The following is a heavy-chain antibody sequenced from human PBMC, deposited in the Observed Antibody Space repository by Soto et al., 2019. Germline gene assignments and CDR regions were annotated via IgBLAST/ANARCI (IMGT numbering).Heavy chain of an antibody. D-gene: IGHD1-26*01. V-gene: IGHV4-59*01. CDR1: GGSISSYY. Sequence: SETLSLTCTVSGGSISSYYWSWIRQPPGKGLEWIGYTYYSGSTNYNPSLKSRVTISVDTSKNQFSLKLSSVTAADTAVYYCARESVKLGYYYYGMDVWGQGTTVTVSS. CDR2: TYYSGST. J-gene: IGHJ6*02. CDR3: ARESVKLGYYYYGMDV.